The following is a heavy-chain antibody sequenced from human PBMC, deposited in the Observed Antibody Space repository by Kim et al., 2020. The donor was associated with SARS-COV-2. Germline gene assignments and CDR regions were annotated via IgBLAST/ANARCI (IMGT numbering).Heavy chain of an antibody. J-gene: IGHJ3*02. D-gene: IGHD2-2*01. CDR3: ARGDIVVVPRGAFDI. Sequence: QKFQGRVTITADKSTGTAYMELSSLRSEDTAVYYCARGDIVVVPRGAFDIWGQGTMVTVSS. V-gene: IGHV1-69*04.